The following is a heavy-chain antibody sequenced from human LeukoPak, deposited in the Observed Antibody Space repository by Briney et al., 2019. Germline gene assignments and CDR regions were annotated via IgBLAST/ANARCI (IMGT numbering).Heavy chain of an antibody. CDR1: GYTFTGYY. J-gene: IGHJ4*02. V-gene: IGHV1-2*02. D-gene: IGHD5-18*01. CDR2: INPNSGGT. CDR3: AAGYSYGLSFDY. Sequence: ASVKVSCKASGYTFTGYYMHWVRQAPGHGLEWVGWINPNSGGTNYAQKFQGRVTMTRDTSISTAYMELSRLRSDDTAVYYCAAGYSYGLSFDYWGQGTLVTVSS.